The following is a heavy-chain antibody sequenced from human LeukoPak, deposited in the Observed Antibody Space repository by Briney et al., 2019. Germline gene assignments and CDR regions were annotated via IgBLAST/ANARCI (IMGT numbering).Heavy chain of an antibody. CDR1: GFTFSTYW. D-gene: IGHD6-6*01. CDR2: IKSDGGT. CDR3: VRGGSMADF. V-gene: IGHV3-74*01. J-gene: IGHJ4*02. Sequence: PGGSLRLSCAASGFTFSTYWMHWVRQAPGKGLVWVSRIKSDGGTNYADSVEGRFTISGDNAKASVYLQMNSLRAEDTAVFFCVRGGSMADFWGQGTLVTVSS.